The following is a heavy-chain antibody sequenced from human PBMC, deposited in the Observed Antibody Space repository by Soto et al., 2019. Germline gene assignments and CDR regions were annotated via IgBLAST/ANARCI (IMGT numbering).Heavy chain of an antibody. CDR1: GFSFSNGW. V-gene: IGHV3-15*05. D-gene: IGHD1-26*01. J-gene: IGHJ4*02. CDR2: IKSKIHGGTP. Sequence: EVQLVESGGGLVKPGGSLRLSCAASGFSFSNGWMSWVRQAPGKGLEWVGRIKSKIHGGTPDYAAHVKGRFTISRDDSKITLYLHMHSLQSEDAAVYYCSTDEWEWGQGTLVTVSS. CDR3: STDEWE.